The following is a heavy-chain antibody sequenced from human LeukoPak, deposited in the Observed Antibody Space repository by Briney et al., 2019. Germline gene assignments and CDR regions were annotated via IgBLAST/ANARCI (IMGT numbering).Heavy chain of an antibody. D-gene: IGHD7-27*01. CDR2: IISYSTTYI. V-gene: IGHV3-21*01. CDR3: ARDFARTGDYHHFDY. Sequence: GGSLRLSCVASGFTFSSYSMNWVRQAPGRGLEWVSSIISYSTTYIYYADSVKGRFTISRDNAKNSLYLQMDSLRAEDTAVYYCARDFARTGDYHHFDYWGQGTLVTVSS. CDR1: GFTFSSYS. J-gene: IGHJ4*02.